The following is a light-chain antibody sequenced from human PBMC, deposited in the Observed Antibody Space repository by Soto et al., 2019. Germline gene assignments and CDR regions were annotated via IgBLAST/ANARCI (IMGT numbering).Light chain of an antibody. J-gene: IGKJ1*01. V-gene: IGKV3-15*01. CDR3: QQSYSSPPT. CDR1: QSVGSN. Sequence: EVVMTQSPATLSVSPGERATFSCRASQSVGSNLAWYQQKPGQAPSLLIYTTSTRASGVPARFSGSRSGPDFTLTISSLQPEDFATYYCQQSYSSPPTFGQGTKVDIK. CDR2: TTS.